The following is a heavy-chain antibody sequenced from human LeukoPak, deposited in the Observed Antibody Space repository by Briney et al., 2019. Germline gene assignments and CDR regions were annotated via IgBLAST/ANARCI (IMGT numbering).Heavy chain of an antibody. CDR3: AREKGYYYDSSGYYYHAFDI. D-gene: IGHD3-22*01. V-gene: IGHV1-46*01. CDR1: GYTFTSYY. CDR2: INPSGGST. J-gene: IGHJ3*02. Sequence: AASVKVSCKASGYTFTSYYMHWVRQAPGQGLEWMGIINPSGGSTSYAQKFQGRVTMTRDMSTSTVYMELSSLRSEDTAVYYCAREKGYYYDSSGYYYHAFDIWGQGTMVTVSS.